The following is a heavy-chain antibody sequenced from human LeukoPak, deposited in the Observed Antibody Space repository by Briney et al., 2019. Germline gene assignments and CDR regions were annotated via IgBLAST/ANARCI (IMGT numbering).Heavy chain of an antibody. D-gene: IGHD2-2*01. CDR3: ARVEMGSEVSCCFADV. Sequence: SETLSLTCTVSGGSISSYFWSWIRQPAGKGLEWIGHIDSSGRTNYNPPLKSRVSMSVDKSKNQFSVKVTSVSAADTAVYYCARVEMGSEVSCCFADVWGKGTTVTVSS. CDR1: GGSISSYF. CDR2: IDSSGRT. J-gene: IGHJ6*04. V-gene: IGHV4-4*07.